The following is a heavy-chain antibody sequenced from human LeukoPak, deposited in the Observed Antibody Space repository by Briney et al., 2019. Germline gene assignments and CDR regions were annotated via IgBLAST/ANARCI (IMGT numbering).Heavy chain of an antibody. J-gene: IGHJ4*02. Sequence: SETLSLTCTVSGDSINSYYWNWIRQPPGKGLEWIGYIYSSGSTNYNPSLKSRVTISVDTSKNHFSLKLNSVTAADTALYYCAREPDTYGPIDYWGQGTLSPSLQ. V-gene: IGHV4-59*01. CDR3: AREPDTYGPIDY. CDR1: GDSINSYY. CDR2: IYSSGST. D-gene: IGHD5-18*01.